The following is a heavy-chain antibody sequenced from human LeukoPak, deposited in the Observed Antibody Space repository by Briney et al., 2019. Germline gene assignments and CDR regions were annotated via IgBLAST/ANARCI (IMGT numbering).Heavy chain of an antibody. D-gene: IGHD5-12*01. J-gene: IGHJ4*02. CDR1: GFTFSDYY. CDR3: ARLGWATAPLDY. CDR2: ISSSSSYT. Sequence: GGSLRLSCAASGFTFSDYYMSWIRQAPGKGLEWVSYISSSSSYTNYADPVKGRFTISGDNAKNSLYLQMNSLRAEDTAVYYCARLGWATAPLDYWGQGTLVTVSS. V-gene: IGHV3-11*06.